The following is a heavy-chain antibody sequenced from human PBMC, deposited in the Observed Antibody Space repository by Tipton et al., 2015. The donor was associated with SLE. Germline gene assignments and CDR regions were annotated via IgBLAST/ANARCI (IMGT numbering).Heavy chain of an antibody. CDR1: GGSFSGYY. CDR2: INHSGST. V-gene: IGHV4-34*01. D-gene: IGHD2-21*01. J-gene: IGHJ4*02. Sequence: AGLVKPSETLSLTCAVYGGSFSGYYWSWIRQPPGKGLEWIGEINHSGSTNYNPSLKSRVTISVDTSKNQFSLKLSSVTAADTAVYYCAVCGGDCYWAYDYWGQGTPVTVSS. CDR3: AVCGGDCYWAYDY.